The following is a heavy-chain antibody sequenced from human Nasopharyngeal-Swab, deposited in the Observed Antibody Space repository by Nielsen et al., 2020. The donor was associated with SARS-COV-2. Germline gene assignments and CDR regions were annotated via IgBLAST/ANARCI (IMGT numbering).Heavy chain of an antibody. CDR2: IGSKAYGGTT. D-gene: IGHD3-3*01. J-gene: IGHJ6*02. Sequence: WLRQPPGEGLEWVGFIGSKAYGGTTEYAASVKGRFTISRDDSKSIAYLQMNSLKTEDTAVYYCTREPYYDFWSGYYSHYYYYGMDVWGQGTTVTVSS. CDR3: TREPYYDFWSGYYSHYYYYGMDV. V-gene: IGHV3-49*02.